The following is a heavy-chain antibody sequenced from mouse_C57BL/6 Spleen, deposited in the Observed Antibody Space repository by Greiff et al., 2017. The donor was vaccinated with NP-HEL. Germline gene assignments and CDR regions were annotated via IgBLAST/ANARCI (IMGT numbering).Heavy chain of an antibody. CDR2: IYPGSGST. V-gene: IGHV1-55*01. CDR1: GYTFTSYW. CDR3: ARKGDGYYEEVFDY. J-gene: IGHJ2*01. D-gene: IGHD2-3*01. Sequence: VQLQQPGAELVKPGASVKMSCKASGYTFTSYWITWVKQRPGQGLEWIGDIYPGSGSTNYNEKFKSKATLTVDTSSSTAYMQLSSLTSEDSAVYYCARKGDGYYEEVFDYWGQGTTLTVSS.